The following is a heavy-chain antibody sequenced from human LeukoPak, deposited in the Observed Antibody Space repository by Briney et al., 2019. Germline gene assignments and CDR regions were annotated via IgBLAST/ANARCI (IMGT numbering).Heavy chain of an antibody. CDR3: ARDMYDISGRADY. V-gene: IGHV1-18*01. Sequence: GASVKVSCKASGYTFIRYDIIWVRQAPGQGLEWMGWISTYNGNTNYAQNLQGRVTMTTDTSTSTAYMELRSLRSDDTAVYYCARDMYDISGRADYWGQGTRVTVSS. CDR1: GYTFIRYD. J-gene: IGHJ4*02. CDR2: ISTYNGNT. D-gene: IGHD3-22*01.